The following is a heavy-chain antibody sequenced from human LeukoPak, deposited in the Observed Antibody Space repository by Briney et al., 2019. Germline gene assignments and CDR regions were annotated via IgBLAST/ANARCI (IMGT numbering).Heavy chain of an antibody. CDR3: ARLTVAGLLI. D-gene: IGHD6-19*01. CDR2: IRYDGSNK. V-gene: IGHV3-30*02. Sequence: LAGGSLRLSCAASGFTFSSYGMHWVRQAPGKGLEWVAFIRYDGSNKYHADSVKGRFTISRDNSKNTLYLQMSSLRSEDTAVYYCARLTVAGLLIWGQGTMVTVSS. J-gene: IGHJ3*02. CDR1: GFTFSSYG.